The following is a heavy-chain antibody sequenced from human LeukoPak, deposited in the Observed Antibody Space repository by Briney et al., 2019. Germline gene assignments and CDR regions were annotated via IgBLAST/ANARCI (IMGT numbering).Heavy chain of an antibody. V-gene: IGHV4-4*02. D-gene: IGHD3-16*01. J-gene: IGHJ4*02. CDR3: ASGSHAVTTHFDY. Sequence: SETVSLTCAVSGDSITSSKWWSWVRQSPEKGLEWIGEIYHSGATNYNPSLKSRVTMSVDKSKNQFSLNLSSVTAADTAVYYCASGSHAVTTHFDYWGQGTLATFAS. CDR2: IYHSGAT. CDR1: GDSITSSKW.